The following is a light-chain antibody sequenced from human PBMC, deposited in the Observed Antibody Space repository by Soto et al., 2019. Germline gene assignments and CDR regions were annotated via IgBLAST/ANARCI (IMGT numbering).Light chain of an antibody. CDR1: QRALYSSNSKNY. J-gene: IGKJ1*01. Sequence: VSVALYLCESSRIQCKPSQRALYSSNSKNYLAWYQQKPGQPPKLLIYWASTRESGVPDRFSGSGSGTDFTLTISSLQAEDVAVYYCQQYDSTPRTFGQGTDVDI. V-gene: IGKV4-1*01. CDR2: WAS. CDR3: QQYDSTPRT.